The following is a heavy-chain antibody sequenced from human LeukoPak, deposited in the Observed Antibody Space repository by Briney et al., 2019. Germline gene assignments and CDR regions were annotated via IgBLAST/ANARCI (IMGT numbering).Heavy chain of an antibody. CDR2: IIPIFGTA. CDR3: ARVAVAGTEIDY. V-gene: IGHV1-69*13. CDR1: GYTFTSYG. J-gene: IGHJ4*02. D-gene: IGHD6-19*01. Sequence: SVKVSCKASGYTFTSYGISWVRQAPGQGLEWMGGIIPIFGTANYAQKFQGRVTITADESTSTAYMKLSSLRSEDTALYYCARVAVAGTEIDYWGQGTLVTVSS.